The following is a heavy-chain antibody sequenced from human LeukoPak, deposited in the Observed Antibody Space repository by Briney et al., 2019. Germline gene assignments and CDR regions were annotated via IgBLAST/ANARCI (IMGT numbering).Heavy chain of an antibody. V-gene: IGHV3-23*01. CDR1: GFTFRSYA. CDR2: ISGSGGST. D-gene: IGHD6-13*01. Sequence: PGGSLRLSCAASGFTFRSYAMSGVREPQGRGLEGFSAISGSGGSTYYADSVKGRFTISRDNSKNTLYLQMNSLRAEDTAVYYCAKDDAAFSSSWYLNWGQGTLVTVSS. J-gene: IGHJ4*02. CDR3: AKDDAAFSSSWYLN.